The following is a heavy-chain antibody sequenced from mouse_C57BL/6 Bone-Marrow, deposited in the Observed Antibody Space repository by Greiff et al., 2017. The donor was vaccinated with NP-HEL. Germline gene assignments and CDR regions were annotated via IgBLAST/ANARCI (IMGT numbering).Heavy chain of an antibody. Sequence: QVQLKQPGAELVKPGASVKMSCKASGYTFTSSWITWVKQRPGQGLEWIGDLYPGSGRTNYNEKFKSKATLTVDTSSSPAYMQLSSLTSEDSAVYYCAGIYYGSDYWGQGTTLTVSS. D-gene: IGHD1-1*01. J-gene: IGHJ2*01. CDR3: AGIYYGSDY. V-gene: IGHV1-55*01. CDR1: GYTFTSSW. CDR2: LYPGSGRT.